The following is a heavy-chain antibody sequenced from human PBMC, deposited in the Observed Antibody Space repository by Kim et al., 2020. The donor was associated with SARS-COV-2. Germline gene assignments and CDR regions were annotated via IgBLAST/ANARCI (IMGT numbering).Heavy chain of an antibody. Sequence: GGSLRLSCAASGFTFSDLAVSWVRQAPGKGLEWVSTISASGRSTYYADPVRGRFAISRDNSKSTLSLQMNRLRVEHTALYYCAGRLADFDVWGRGTLVSVS. CDR3: AGRLADFDV. D-gene: IGHD2-21*01. CDR2: ISASGRST. V-gene: IGHV3-23*01. J-gene: IGHJ3*01. CDR1: GFTFSDLA.